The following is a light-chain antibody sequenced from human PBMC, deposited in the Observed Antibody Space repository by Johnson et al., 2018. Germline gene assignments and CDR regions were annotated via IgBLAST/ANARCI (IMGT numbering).Light chain of an antibody. Sequence: QSVLTQPPSVSAAPGQKVTISCYGSSSNIGNNYVSWYQQLPGTAPKLLIYENNKRPSGIPDRFSGSKSGTSATLGLTGLKTGDEADYYCGTWDSSLSAGNVFGTGTKVTVL. J-gene: IGLJ1*01. CDR3: GTWDSSLSAGNV. CDR1: SSNIGNNY. V-gene: IGLV1-51*02. CDR2: ENN.